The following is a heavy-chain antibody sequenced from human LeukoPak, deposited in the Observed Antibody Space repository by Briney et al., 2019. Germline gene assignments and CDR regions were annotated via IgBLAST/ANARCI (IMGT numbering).Heavy chain of an antibody. D-gene: IGHD4/OR15-4a*01. CDR2: ISGSGGST. Sequence: GGSLRLSCTVSGFTVSSNSMSWVRQAPGKGLEWVSGISGSGGSTYYADSVKGRFTISGDNSKNIVSLQLTSLRADDTAVYYCARGNGDTFGALDFWGQGILVTVSA. J-gene: IGHJ4*02. V-gene: IGHV3-23*01. CDR1: GFTVSSNS. CDR3: ARGNGDTFGALDF.